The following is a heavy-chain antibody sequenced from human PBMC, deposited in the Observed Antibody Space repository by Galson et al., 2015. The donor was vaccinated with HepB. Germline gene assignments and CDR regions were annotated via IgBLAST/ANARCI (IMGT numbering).Heavy chain of an antibody. CDR3: ARERRIAARPRLFDP. CDR2: INAGNGNT. J-gene: IGHJ5*02. D-gene: IGHD6-6*01. Sequence: SVKVSCKASGYTFTSYAMHWVRQAPGQRLEWMGWINAGNGNTKYSQKFQGRVTITRDTSASTAYMELSSLRSEDTAVYYCARERRIAARPRLFDPWGQGTLVTVSS. V-gene: IGHV1-3*01. CDR1: GYTFTSYA.